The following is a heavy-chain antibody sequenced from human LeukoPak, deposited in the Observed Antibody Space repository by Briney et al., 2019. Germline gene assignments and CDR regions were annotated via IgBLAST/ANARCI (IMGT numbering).Heavy chain of an antibody. D-gene: IGHD1-26*01. CDR1: GFTFSDHY. CDR2: TREKTNSYTT. V-gene: IGHV3-72*01. CDR3: ARSGPYSGSYYFDY. J-gene: IGHJ4*02. Sequence: PLGSRRLSCATSGFTFSDHYMDWVRQAPGKGLEWVCRTREKTNSYTTEYAASVKGSFTISRDDSKNSLYLQMNSLKTEDTAVYYCARSGPYSGSYYFDYWGQGTLVTVSS.